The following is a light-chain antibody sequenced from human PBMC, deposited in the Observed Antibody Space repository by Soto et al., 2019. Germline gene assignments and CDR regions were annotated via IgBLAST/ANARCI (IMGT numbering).Light chain of an antibody. CDR1: QSVNST. J-gene: IGKJ4*01. Sequence: EIVMTQSPATLSVSPGERATLSCRASQSVNSTLAWYQQKPGQAPRLLIYAASTRATGIPARFSGTGSGTAFTLTISSLQSEDFAVYYCQQYNNWPLTFGGGTKVDIK. CDR3: QQYNNWPLT. V-gene: IGKV3-15*01. CDR2: AAS.